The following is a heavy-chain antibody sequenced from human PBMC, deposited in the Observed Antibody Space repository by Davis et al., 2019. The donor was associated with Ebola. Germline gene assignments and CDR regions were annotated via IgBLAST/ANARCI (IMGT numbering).Heavy chain of an antibody. CDR1: GFTFNRYS. V-gene: IGHV3-48*02. D-gene: IGHD6-13*01. Sequence: ESLKISCAASGFTFNRYSMNWVRQAPGKGLVWLSYISSSGSTIYYADSVKGRFTISRDNAKNSLFLQMNSLRDEDTAVYYCASGVAAAGPSYQYGMDVWGKGTTVTVSS. CDR3: ASGVAAAGPSYQYGMDV. CDR2: ISSSGSTI. J-gene: IGHJ6*04.